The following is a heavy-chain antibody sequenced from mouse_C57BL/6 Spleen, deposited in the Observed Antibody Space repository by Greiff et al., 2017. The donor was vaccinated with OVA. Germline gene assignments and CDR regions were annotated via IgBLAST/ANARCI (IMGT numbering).Heavy chain of an antibody. CDR2: LDPANGNT. J-gene: IGHJ3*01. CDR1: GFNIKNTY. CDR3: APITTVVAPFAD. V-gene: IGHV14-3*01. D-gene: IGHD1-1*01. Sequence: EVQLQQSVAELVRPGASVKLSCTASGFNIKNTYMHWVKQRPEQGLEWIGRLDPANGNTKYDPKFQGKATITADTSSNTAYLQLSSLTSEDAAIYYCAPITTVVAPFADWGQGTLVTVSA.